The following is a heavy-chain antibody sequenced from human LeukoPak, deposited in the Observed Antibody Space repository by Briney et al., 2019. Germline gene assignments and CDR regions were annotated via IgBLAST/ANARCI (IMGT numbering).Heavy chain of an antibody. V-gene: IGHV3-7*05. CDR1: GFTFSNYW. D-gene: IGHD5-12*01. CDR2: INQDGSEK. Sequence: GGSLRLSCAAPGFTFSNYWMSWVRQAPGKGLEWVANINQDGSEKYYVDSVEGRFTISRDNAKNSLYLQMNSLRAEDTAVYHCARDARRPYSGYDYGGGQGTLVTVSS. J-gene: IGHJ4*02. CDR3: ARDARRPYSGYDYG.